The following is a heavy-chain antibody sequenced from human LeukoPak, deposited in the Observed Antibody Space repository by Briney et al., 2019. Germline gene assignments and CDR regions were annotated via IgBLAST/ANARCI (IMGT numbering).Heavy chain of an antibody. CDR1: GYTFTGYY. CDR2: INPNSGGT. CDR3: ARKVGRAAAGTKNEWFDP. D-gene: IGHD6-13*01. J-gene: IGHJ5*02. V-gene: IGHV1-2*06. Sequence: ASVKVSCKASGYTFTGYYMHWVRQAPGQGLEWMGRINPNSGGTNYAQKFQGRVTMTRDTSISTAYMELSRLRSDDTAVYYCARKVGRAAAGTKNEWFDPWGQGTLVTVSS.